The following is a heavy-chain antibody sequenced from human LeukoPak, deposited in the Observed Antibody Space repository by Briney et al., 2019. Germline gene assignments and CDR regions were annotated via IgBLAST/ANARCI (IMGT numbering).Heavy chain of an antibody. J-gene: IGHJ4*02. CDR3: ARHGGAAAGLDY. CDR2: VYDSGTT. D-gene: IGHD6-13*01. Sequence: SETLSLTCTVSGGSISSSGYYWGWIRQPPGKGLEWIGSVYDSGTTYYNPSLKSRVTAHVDTSKNQFSLRLSSVTAADTADYYCARHGGAAAGLDYCGQGILVTVSS. CDR1: GGSISSSGYY. V-gene: IGHV4-39*01.